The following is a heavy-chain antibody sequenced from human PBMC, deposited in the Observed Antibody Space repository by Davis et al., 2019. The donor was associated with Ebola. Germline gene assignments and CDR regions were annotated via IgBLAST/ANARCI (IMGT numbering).Heavy chain of an antibody. Sequence: GESLKISCAASGFTFSSYGMHWVRQAPGKGLEWVAVISYDGSNKYYAVSVKGRFTISRDNSKNTLYLQMNSLRAEDTAMYYCAKDSVDTWDYWGQGTLVTVSS. CDR1: GFTFSSYG. D-gene: IGHD5-18*01. J-gene: IGHJ4*02. CDR2: ISYDGSNK. V-gene: IGHV3-30*18. CDR3: AKDSVDTWDY.